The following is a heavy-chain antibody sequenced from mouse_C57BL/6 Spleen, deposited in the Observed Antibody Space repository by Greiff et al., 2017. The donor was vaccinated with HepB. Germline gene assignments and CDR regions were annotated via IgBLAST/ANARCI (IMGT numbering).Heavy chain of an antibody. V-gene: IGHV1-26*01. CDR3: AREASRGFDY. CDR1: GYTFTDYY. D-gene: IGHD3-3*01. J-gene: IGHJ2*01. CDR2: INPNNGGT. Sequence: EVKLQQSGPELVKPGASVKISCKASGYTFTDYYMNWVKQSHGKSLEWIGDINPNNGGTSYNQKFKGKATLTVDKSSSTAYMELRSLTSEDSAVYYCAREASRGFDYWGQGTTLTVSS.